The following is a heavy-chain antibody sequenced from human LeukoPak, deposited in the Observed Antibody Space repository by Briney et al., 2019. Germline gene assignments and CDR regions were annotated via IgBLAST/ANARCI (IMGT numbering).Heavy chain of an antibody. D-gene: IGHD6-19*01. CDR3: ARVGIAVAGTKGFDY. V-gene: IGHV3-21*01. CDR1: GFTFSSYS. CDR2: ISSSSSYI. J-gene: IGHJ4*02. Sequence: GGPLRLSCAASGFTFSSYSMNWVRQAPGKGLEWVSSISSSSSYIYYADSVKGRFTISRDNAKNSLYLQMNSLRAEDTAVYYCARVGIAVAGTKGFDYWGQGTLVTVSS.